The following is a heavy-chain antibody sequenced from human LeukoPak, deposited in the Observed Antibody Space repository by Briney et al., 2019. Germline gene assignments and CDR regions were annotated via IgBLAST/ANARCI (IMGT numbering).Heavy chain of an antibody. V-gene: IGHV4-30-4*01. CDR3: ARDGDPNYYYGMDV. CDR1: GGSTSSGDYY. CDR2: IYYSGST. D-gene: IGHD7-27*01. J-gene: IGHJ6*02. Sequence: SETLSLTCTVSGGSTSSGDYYWSWIRQPPGKGLEWIGYIYYSGSTYYNPSLKSRVTISVDTSKNQFSLKLSSVTAADTAVYYCARDGDPNYYYGMDVWGQGTTVTVSS.